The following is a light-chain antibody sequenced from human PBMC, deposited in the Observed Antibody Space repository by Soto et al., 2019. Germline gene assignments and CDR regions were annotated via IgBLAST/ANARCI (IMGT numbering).Light chain of an antibody. CDR2: KAS. CDR1: ESISNW. CDR3: QQYDTYWT. Sequence: IQMAQSSSTLSASVGDRVIITCRASESISNWLAWYQQKPGKAPNLLIYKASSLKSGVPLRFSGSGSGTEFTLTSNSLQPDDFATYYCQQYDTYWTCGQGTKG. V-gene: IGKV1-5*03. J-gene: IGKJ1*01.